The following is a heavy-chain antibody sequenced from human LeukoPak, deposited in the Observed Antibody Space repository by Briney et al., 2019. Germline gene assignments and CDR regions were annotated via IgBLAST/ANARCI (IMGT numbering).Heavy chain of an antibody. CDR1: GFTFGDYA. CDR2: IRGKIYGGTT. CDR3: SREGGTIYYDGSNYPLDY. Sequence: GGSLRLSCTASGFTFGDYAMSWVRQAPGKGLEWVGFIRGKIYGGTTEYAAPVRGRFSISRDDSKSIVYLQMNSLKTEDTAVYFCSREGGTIYYDGSNYPLDYWGQGTLVTVSS. V-gene: IGHV3-49*04. J-gene: IGHJ4*02. D-gene: IGHD3-22*01.